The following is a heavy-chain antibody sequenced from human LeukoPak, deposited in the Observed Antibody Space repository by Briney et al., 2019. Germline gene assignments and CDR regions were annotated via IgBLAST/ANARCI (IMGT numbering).Heavy chain of an antibody. V-gene: IGHV3-23*01. J-gene: IGHJ4*02. D-gene: IGHD3-9*01. CDR3: VIWGGDDVLTGYYVPDC. Sequence: PGGSLRLSRVASGFPLSNYAMRWVAQAPGERLEWVSAITGSGTKRHSAPPLTGRFTTTRDNSKNTVFLQMNSLRHEDTAIYYCVIWGGDDVLTGYYVPDCWGQGTLVTV. CDR1: GFPLSNYA. CDR2: ITGSGTKR.